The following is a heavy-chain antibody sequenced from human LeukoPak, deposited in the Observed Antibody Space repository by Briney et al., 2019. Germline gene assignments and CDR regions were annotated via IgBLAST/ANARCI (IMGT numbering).Heavy chain of an antibody. V-gene: IGHV4-34*01. D-gene: IGHD1-26*01. CDR3: ARAPGYSRYYFDY. CDR2: INHSGST. Sequence: SETLSLTCAVYGGSFSGYYWSWIRQPPGKGLEWIGEINHSGSTNYNPSLKSRVTISVDTSKNQFSLKLSSVTAADTAVYYCARAPGYSRYYFDYWGQGTLVTVSS. J-gene: IGHJ4*02. CDR1: GGSFSGYY.